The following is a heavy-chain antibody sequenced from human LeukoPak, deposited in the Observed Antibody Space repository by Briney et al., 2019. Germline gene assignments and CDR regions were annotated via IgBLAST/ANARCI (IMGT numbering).Heavy chain of an antibody. J-gene: IGHJ4*02. CDR1: GYTFTSYY. CDR2: FDPEDGET. Sequence: ASVKVSCKASGYTFTSYYMHWVRQAPGKGLEWMGGFDPEDGETIYAQKFQGRVTMTEDTSTDTAYMELSSLRSEDTAVYYCATIRYYDSSGYYYDFDYWGQGTLVTVSS. CDR3: ATIRYYDSSGYYYDFDY. D-gene: IGHD3-22*01. V-gene: IGHV1-24*01.